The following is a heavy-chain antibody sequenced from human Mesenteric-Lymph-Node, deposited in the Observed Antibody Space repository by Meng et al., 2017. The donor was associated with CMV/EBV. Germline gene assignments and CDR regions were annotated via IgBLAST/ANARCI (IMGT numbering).Heavy chain of an antibody. Sequence: GGSLRLSCAASGFNFSSYEMSWVRQAPGKGLEWVSYISTGGTPIYYADSVKGRFTISRDNAKNSLYLQMNSLRAEDTAVYYCAREGSSSSFDYWGQGTLVTVSS. CDR2: ISTGGTPI. D-gene: IGHD2-2*01. V-gene: IGHV3-48*03. CDR1: GFNFSSYE. J-gene: IGHJ4*02. CDR3: AREGSSSSFDY.